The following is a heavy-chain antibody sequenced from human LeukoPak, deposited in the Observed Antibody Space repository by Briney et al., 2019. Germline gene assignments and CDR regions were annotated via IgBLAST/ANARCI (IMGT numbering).Heavy chain of an antibody. J-gene: IGHJ5*02. V-gene: IGHV1-18*01. D-gene: IGHD3-22*01. CDR1: GGTFSSYA. Sequence: ASVKVSCKASGGTFSSYAISWVRQAPGQGLEWMGWISAYNGNTNYAQKLQGRVTMTTDTSTSTAYMELRSLRSDDTAVYYCARDRTDSSGYSNWFDPWGQGTLVTVSS. CDR3: ARDRTDSSGYSNWFDP. CDR2: ISAYNGNT.